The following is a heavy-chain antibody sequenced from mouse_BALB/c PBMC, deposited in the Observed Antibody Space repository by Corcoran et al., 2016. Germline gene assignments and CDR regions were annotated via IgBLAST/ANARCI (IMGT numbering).Heavy chain of an antibody. CDR3: ATLLRPFDY. J-gene: IGHJ2*01. Sequence: DEQLQESGHGNVQQSQSLSLTYSVTDYSITSGYYWNWLRQFPGNKLDWMGYISYDGSNNYNTSLKNRISLTRDTSKNQFFLKLNSVTTEDTATYYCATLLRPFDYWGQGTTLTVSS. D-gene: IGHD1-2*01. V-gene: IGHV3-6*02. CDR1: DYSITSGYY. CDR2: ISYDGSN.